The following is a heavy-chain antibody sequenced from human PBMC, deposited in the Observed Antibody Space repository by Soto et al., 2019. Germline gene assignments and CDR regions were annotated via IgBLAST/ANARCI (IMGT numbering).Heavy chain of an antibody. Sequence: SETLSLTCTVSGDSLSRYYWSWIRQSPGKGLEWIGYIYYSASTNYNPSLKSRVTISVNTSKNQFSLKLTSVTAADTAVYYCASLRINNMFAVLMYSFDSSGQGTFVSVSS. V-gene: IGHV4-59*01. J-gene: IGHJ4*02. D-gene: IGHD3-16*01. CDR3: ASLRINNMFAVLMYSFDS. CDR1: GDSLSRYY. CDR2: IYYSAST.